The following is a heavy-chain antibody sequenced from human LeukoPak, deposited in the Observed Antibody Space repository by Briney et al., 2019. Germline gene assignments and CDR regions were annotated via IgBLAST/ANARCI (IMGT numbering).Heavy chain of an antibody. CDR3: ARLRRFGITDFDY. CDR1: GGSFSGYY. J-gene: IGHJ4*02. CDR2: INHSGST. Sequence: PSETLSLTCAVYGGSFSGYYWSWIRQPPGKGLEWIGEINHSGSTNYNPSLKSRVTISVDTSKNRFSLKLSSVTAAVTAVYYCARLRRFGITDFDYWGQGTLVTVSS. V-gene: IGHV4-34*01. D-gene: IGHD3-10*01.